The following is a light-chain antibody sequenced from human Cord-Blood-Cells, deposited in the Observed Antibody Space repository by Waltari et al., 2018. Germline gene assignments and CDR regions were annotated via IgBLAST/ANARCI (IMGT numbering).Light chain of an antibody. CDR1: SSDVGGYNY. CDR2: EVS. V-gene: IGLV2-8*01. Sequence: QSALTQPPSASGSPGQSVTISCTGTSSDVGGYNYVSWYQQHPGKAPKLMIYEVSKRPSGGPERFSGSKSGNPASLTGSGLQAEDEADYYCSSYAGSNLYVFGTGTKVTVL. CDR3: SSYAGSNLYV. J-gene: IGLJ1*01.